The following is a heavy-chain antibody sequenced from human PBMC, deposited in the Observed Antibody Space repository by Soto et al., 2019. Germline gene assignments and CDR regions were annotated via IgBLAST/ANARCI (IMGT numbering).Heavy chain of an antibody. V-gene: IGHV3-49*03. CDR3: TRVGVGELDAFDI. Sequence: GGSLRLSCTASGFTFGDYAMSWFRQAPGKGLEWVGFIRSKAYGGTTEYAAYEKGRFTISRDDSKSIAYQQMNSLKTEETAVFYCTRVGVGELDAFDIWGQGTMVTVSS. D-gene: IGHD3-10*01. CDR1: GFTFGDYA. CDR2: IRSKAYGGTT. J-gene: IGHJ3*02.